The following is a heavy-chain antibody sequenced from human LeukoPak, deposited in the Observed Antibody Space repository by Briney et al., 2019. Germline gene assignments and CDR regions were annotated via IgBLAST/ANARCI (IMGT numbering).Heavy chain of an antibody. V-gene: IGHV1-18*01. CDR1: GYTFTSCG. D-gene: IGHD3-22*01. CDR2: ISAYNGNT. J-gene: IGHJ6*02. Sequence: ASVKVSCKASGYTFTSCGISWVRQAPGQGLEWMGWISAYNGNTNYAQKLQGRVTMTTDTSTSTAYMEVRSLRSDDTAVYYCAREDWDDSSAYDSNTRGYGMDVWGQGTTVTVSS. CDR3: AREDWDDSSAYDSNTRGYGMDV.